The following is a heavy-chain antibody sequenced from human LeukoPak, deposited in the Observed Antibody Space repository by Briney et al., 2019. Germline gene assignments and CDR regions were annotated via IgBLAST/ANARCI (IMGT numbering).Heavy chain of an antibody. CDR2: ISSIGVST. V-gene: IGHV3-23*01. D-gene: IGHD3-10*01. Sequence: PGGSLRLSCAASGFTFSSYAMNWVRQAPGKGLEWVSTISSIGVSTYYADSVKGRFTISRDNSENTLYLQMNSLRAEDTAVYYCAKDPGYYDGSGSYYFDYWGQGTLVTVSS. CDR1: GFTFSSYA. CDR3: AKDPGYYDGSGSYYFDY. J-gene: IGHJ4*02.